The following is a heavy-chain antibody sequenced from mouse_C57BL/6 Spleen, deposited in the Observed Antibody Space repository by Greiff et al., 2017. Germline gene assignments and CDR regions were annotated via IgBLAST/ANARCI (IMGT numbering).Heavy chain of an antibody. CDR1: GYTFTSYW. Sequence: VQLQQPGAELVKPGASVKLSCKASGYTFTSYWMHWVKQRPGQGLEWIGMIHPNSGSTNYNEKFKSKATLTVDKSSSTAYMQLSSLTSEDSAVYYCARSLSRGYFDYWGQGTTLTVSS. J-gene: IGHJ2*01. CDR3: ARSLSRGYFDY. V-gene: IGHV1-64*01. D-gene: IGHD6-5*01. CDR2: IHPNSGST.